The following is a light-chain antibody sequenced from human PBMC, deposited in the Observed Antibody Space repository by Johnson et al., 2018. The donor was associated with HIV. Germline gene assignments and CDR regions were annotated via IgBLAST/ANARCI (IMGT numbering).Light chain of an antibody. J-gene: IGLJ1*01. Sequence: QSVLTQPPSVSAAPGQKVTISCSGSSSNIGNNDVSWYQQLPGTAPKLLIYDNNKRPSGIPDRVSGSKSGTSATLGITGLQTGDEADYYCGTWDSSLSAGGVFGTGTKVTVL. CDR1: SSNIGNND. V-gene: IGLV1-51*01. CDR2: DNN. CDR3: GTWDSSLSAGGV.